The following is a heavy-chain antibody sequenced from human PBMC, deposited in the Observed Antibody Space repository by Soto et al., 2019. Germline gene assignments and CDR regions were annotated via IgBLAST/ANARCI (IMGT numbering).Heavy chain of an antibody. CDR2: IYYSGST. CDR1: GGSISSGDYY. V-gene: IGHV4-30-4*01. J-gene: IGHJ4*02. D-gene: IGHD6-6*01. Sequence: PSETLSLTCTVSGGSISSGDYYWSWIRQPPGKGLEWIGYIYYSGSTYYNPSLKSRVTISVDTSKNQFSLKLSSVTAADTAVYYCARVVAARYFDYWGQGTLVTVSS. CDR3: ARVVAARYFDY.